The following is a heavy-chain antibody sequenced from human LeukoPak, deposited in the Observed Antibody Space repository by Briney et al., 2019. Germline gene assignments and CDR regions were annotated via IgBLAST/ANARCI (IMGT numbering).Heavy chain of an antibody. D-gene: IGHD3-22*01. V-gene: IGHV1-69*04. CDR3: ARGFECYYDSSGFPTPSTPYYFDY. CDR2: IIPILGIA. Sequence: SVKVSCKASGGTFSSYAISWVRQAPGQGLEWMGRIIPILGIANYAQKFQGRVTITADKSTSTAYMELSSLRSEDTAVYYCARGFECYYDSSGFPTPSTPYYFDYWGQGTLVTVSS. CDR1: GGTFSSYA. J-gene: IGHJ4*02.